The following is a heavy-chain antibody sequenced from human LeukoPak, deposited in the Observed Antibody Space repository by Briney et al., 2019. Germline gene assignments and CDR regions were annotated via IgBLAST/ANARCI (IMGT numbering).Heavy chain of an antibody. CDR3: AAAPGYSSGWFLFDY. V-gene: IGHV1-58*02. J-gene: IGHJ4*02. D-gene: IGHD6-19*01. Sequence: ASVKVSCKASGFTFTSSAMQWVRQARGQRLEWIGWIVVGSGNTNYAQKFQERVTITRDMSTSTAYMELSSLRSEDTAVYYCAAAPGYSSGWFLFDYWGQGTLVIVSS. CDR2: IVVGSGNT. CDR1: GFTFTSSA.